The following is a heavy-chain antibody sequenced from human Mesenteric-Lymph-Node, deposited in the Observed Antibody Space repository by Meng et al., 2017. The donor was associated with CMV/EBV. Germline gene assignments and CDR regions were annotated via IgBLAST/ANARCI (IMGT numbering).Heavy chain of an antibody. D-gene: IGHD2-15*01. CDR1: GFTFSNYI. CDR3: ARDICSGGSCYIDFDY. J-gene: IGHJ4*02. CDR2: ISSSSSTI. V-gene: IGHV3-48*04. Sequence: GESLKISCAASGFTFSNYIMNWVRQAPGKGLEWVSDISSSSSTIYYADSVKGRFTFPRDNAKNSLYLQMNSLRAEDTAVYYCARDICSGGSCYIDFDYWGQGTLVTVSS.